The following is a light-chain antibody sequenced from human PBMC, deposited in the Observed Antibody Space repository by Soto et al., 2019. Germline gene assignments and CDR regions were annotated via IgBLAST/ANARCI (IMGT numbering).Light chain of an antibody. CDR3: QQYGKSAMFT. CDR2: GAS. V-gene: IGKV3-20*01. J-gene: IGKJ2*01. Sequence: EIVLTQSPGTLSLSPGDRATLSCRASQSVSSSYLAWYQQKPGQAPSLLIYGASNRATGIPDRFSGGGSVTDFNLTISRLEPEDFAVYYCQQYGKSAMFTFGQGTQLEIK. CDR1: QSVSSSY.